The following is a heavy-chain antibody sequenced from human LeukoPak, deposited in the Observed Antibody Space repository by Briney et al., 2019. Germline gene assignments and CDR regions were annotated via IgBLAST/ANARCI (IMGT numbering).Heavy chain of an antibody. Sequence: GESLKISCKGSGYSFTSYWIGWVRQMPGKGLEWMGIIYPGDSDTRYSPSFQGQVTISADKSISTAYLQWSSLKASDTAMYYCARYLIQLWPERDWYFDLWGRGTLVTVSS. CDR2: IYPGDSDT. CDR3: ARYLIQLWPERDWYFDL. D-gene: IGHD5-18*01. V-gene: IGHV5-51*01. J-gene: IGHJ2*01. CDR1: GYSFTSYW.